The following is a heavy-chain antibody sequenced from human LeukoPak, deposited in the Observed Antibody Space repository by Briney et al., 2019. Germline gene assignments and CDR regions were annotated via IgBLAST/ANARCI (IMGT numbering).Heavy chain of an antibody. Sequence: ASVKVSCKASGYTFTSYGISWVRQAPGQGLEWMGWMNAYKGNTNYAQMLQGRAVMTPDTSTREAYMELRSLTSDDTAVYYCARQRSYGDYFYYFDYWGQGILVTVSS. D-gene: IGHD4-17*01. CDR3: ARQRSYGDYFYYFDY. V-gene: IGHV1-18*04. CDR1: GYTFTSYG. J-gene: IGHJ4*02. CDR2: MNAYKGNT.